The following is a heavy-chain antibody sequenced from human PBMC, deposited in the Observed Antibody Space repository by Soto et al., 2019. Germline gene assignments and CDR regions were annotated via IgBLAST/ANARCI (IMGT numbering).Heavy chain of an antibody. Sequence: VGSLRLSCAASGFTFGGYAMRCVRQAPGKGLEWVSAISGSGGSTYYADSVKGRFTISRDNSKNTLYLQMNSLRAEDTAVYYCAKEKAVARPYYFDYWGQGTLVTVSS. D-gene: IGHD6-19*01. CDR1: GFTFGGYA. CDR3: AKEKAVARPYYFDY. V-gene: IGHV3-23*01. CDR2: ISGSGGST. J-gene: IGHJ4*02.